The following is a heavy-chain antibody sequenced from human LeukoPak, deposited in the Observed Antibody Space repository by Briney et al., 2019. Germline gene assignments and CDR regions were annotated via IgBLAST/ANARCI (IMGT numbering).Heavy chain of an antibody. Sequence: GGSLRLSCAASGLPFSNYTLTWVRQAPGKGLVWVSSISGSSRYIHYSDSVRGRFSISRDNAKNSVYLQMDSLTADDTAVYYCARVNSALVVSSEGSWAGSLGFDHWGQGILVIVS. CDR2: ISGSSRYI. V-gene: IGHV3-21*06. CDR1: GLPFSNYT. D-gene: IGHD3-22*01. J-gene: IGHJ4*02. CDR3: ARVNSALVVSSEGSWAGSLGFDH.